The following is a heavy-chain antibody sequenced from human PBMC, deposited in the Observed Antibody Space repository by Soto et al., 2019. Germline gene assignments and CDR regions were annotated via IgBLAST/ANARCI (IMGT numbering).Heavy chain of an antibody. J-gene: IGHJ6*02. CDR1: GFTVSSNY. CDR2: IYSGGST. V-gene: IGHV3-53*01. Sequence: GGSLRLSCAASGFTVSSNYMSWVRQAPGKGLEWVSVIYSGGSTYYADSVKGRFTISRDNSKNTLYLQMNSPRAEDTAVYYCARGGGSYGGYYYYGMDVWGQGTTVTVSS. D-gene: IGHD1-26*01. CDR3: ARGGGSYGGYYYYGMDV.